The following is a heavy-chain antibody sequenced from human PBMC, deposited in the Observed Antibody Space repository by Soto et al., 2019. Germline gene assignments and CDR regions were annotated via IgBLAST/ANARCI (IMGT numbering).Heavy chain of an antibody. CDR2: ISAYNGNT. J-gene: IGHJ4*02. D-gene: IGHD6-13*01. V-gene: IGHV1-18*01. Sequence: QVQLVQSGAEVKKPGASVKVSCKASGYTFASYAISWVRQAPGQGLEWMGWISAYNGNTNYAQKLQGRVTMTTDTTTSTASTELRSLRSDDTAVQYCARDAPPAAHWGQGTLVTVSS. CDR1: GYTFASYA. CDR3: ARDAPPAAH.